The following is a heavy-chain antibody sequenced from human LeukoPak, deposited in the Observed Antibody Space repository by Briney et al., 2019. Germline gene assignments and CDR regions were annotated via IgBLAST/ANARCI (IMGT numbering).Heavy chain of an antibody. V-gene: IGHV4-39*01. CDR3: ASPVTSGWVGH. CDR1: GGSISSSYF. CDR2: IYYSGST. Sequence: SETLSLTCTVSGGSISSSYFWGWVRQPRGKGLEWIGSIYYSGSTYYNPSLKSRVIISLDTSKNQFSLNLSSVTAADTAVYYCASPVTSGWVGHWGQGTLVTVSS. J-gene: IGHJ4*02. D-gene: IGHD6-19*01.